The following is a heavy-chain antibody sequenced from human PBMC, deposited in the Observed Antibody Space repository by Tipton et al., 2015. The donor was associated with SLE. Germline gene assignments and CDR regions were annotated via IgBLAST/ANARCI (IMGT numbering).Heavy chain of an antibody. CDR2: IRSDGSDE. J-gene: IGHJ3*02. V-gene: IGHV3-30*02. D-gene: IGHD2-2*03. CDR3: ATWPWLDKRRPFDI. Sequence: SLRLSCAASGFTFSSYAMHWVRQAPGKGLEWVAFIRSDGSDEYYADSVKGRFTISRDNSKNTLYLQMSSLRAGDTAFYYCATWPWLDKRRPFDIWGQGTMVTVSS. CDR1: GFTFSSYA.